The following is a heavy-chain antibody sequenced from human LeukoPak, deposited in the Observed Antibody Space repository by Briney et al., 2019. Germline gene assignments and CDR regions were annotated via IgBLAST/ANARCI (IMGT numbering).Heavy chain of an antibody. CDR3: ARDSNNYYYYMDV. Sequence: GGSLRLSCAASGFTFSSHWMSWVRQAPGKGLEWVAKIKQDGSEKYYVDSVKGRFTISRDNAKNSLYLQMNSLRAEDTSVYYCARDSNNYYYYMDVWGKGTTVTVSS. D-gene: IGHD3-3*02. V-gene: IGHV3-7*01. CDR2: IKQDGSEK. CDR1: GFTFSSHW. J-gene: IGHJ6*03.